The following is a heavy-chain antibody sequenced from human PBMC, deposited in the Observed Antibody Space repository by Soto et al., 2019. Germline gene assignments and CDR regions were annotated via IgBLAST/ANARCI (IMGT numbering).Heavy chain of an antibody. CDR3: ARDGGAVQQPEDY. CDR2: ISDDGSYK. D-gene: IGHD6-13*01. Sequence: QVQLVESGGGVVQPGRSLRLSCAASGFTFSTYAMHWVRQAPGKGLEWVAVISDDGSYKYYADSVKGQFTISRDKSKNTLYVQMNSLRAEDTAVYYCARDGGAVQQPEDYWGQGTLVTVSS. V-gene: IGHV3-30-3*01. J-gene: IGHJ4*02. CDR1: GFTFSTYA.